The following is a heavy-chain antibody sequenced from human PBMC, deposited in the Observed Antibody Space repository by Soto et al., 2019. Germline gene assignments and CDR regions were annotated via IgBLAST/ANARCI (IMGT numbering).Heavy chain of an antibody. V-gene: IGHV4-31*03. D-gene: IGHD2-21*01. Sequence: SETLSLTCPVSGGSISSGCYYWSWIRQHPGKGLEWIGYIYYSGSTYYNPSLKSRVTISVDTSKNQFSLKLSSVTAADTAVYYCAASCVGCGGFNYYGMDVWGQGTTVTVSS. CDR2: IYYSGST. J-gene: IGHJ6*02. CDR1: GGSISSGCYY. CDR3: AASCVGCGGFNYYGMDV.